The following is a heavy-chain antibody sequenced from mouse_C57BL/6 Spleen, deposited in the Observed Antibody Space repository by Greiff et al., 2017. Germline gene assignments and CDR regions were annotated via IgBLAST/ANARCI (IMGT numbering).Heavy chain of an antibody. CDR1: GYTFTSYW. CDR2: IDPSDSYT. V-gene: IGHV1-59*01. D-gene: IGHD1-1*01. Sequence: QVQLQQPGAELVRPGTSVKLSCKASGYTFTSYWMHWVKQRPGQGLEWIGVIDPSDSYTNYNQKFKGKATLTVDTSSSTAYMQLSSLTSEDSAVYYCARSPLRDYFDYWGQGTTLTVSS. CDR3: ARSPLRDYFDY. J-gene: IGHJ2*01.